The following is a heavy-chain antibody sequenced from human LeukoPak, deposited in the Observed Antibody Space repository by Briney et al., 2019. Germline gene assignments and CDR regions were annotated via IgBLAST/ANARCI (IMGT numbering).Heavy chain of an antibody. Sequence: ASVKVSCKASGGTFSSYSISWVRQAPGQGLEWMGGIIPIFGTANYAQKFQGRVTITAGESTSTAYMELSSLRSEDTAVYYCARKGGYSYGLDYYGMDVWGKGTTVTVSS. CDR2: IIPIFGTA. V-gene: IGHV1-69*13. CDR3: ARKGGYSYGLDYYGMDV. J-gene: IGHJ6*04. D-gene: IGHD5-18*01. CDR1: GGTFSSYS.